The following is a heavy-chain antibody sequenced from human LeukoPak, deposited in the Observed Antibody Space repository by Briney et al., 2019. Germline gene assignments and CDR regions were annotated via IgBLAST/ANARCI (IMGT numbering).Heavy chain of an antibody. CDR2: IYYSGSI. V-gene: IGHV4-39*01. CDR3: ATDSSGYYIDY. CDR1: GVSMSSSCYY. J-gene: IGHJ4*02. Sequence: PSETMSPTCTVAGVSMSSSCYYLGWIRQPAGKGVEWIGSIYYSGSIYYNPSLKMQVTISVDTSKTQFSLKLSSVTAADTALYYCATDSSGYYIDYWGQGTLVTVSS. D-gene: IGHD3-22*01.